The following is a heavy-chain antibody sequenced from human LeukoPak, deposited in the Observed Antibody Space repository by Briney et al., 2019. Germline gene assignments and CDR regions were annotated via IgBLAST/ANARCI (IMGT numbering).Heavy chain of an antibody. D-gene: IGHD3-3*01. CDR3: ARDQFYGMDV. CDR2: INPNSGGP. J-gene: IGHJ6*02. CDR1: GYTFTGYY. V-gene: IGHV1-2*02. Sequence: GASVKVSCKASGYTFTGYYIHWVRQAPGQGLEWMGWINPNSGGPNYAQKFQGRVTMTRDTSITTVHMELSRLRPDDTAVYYCARDQFYGMDVWGQGTTVTVSS.